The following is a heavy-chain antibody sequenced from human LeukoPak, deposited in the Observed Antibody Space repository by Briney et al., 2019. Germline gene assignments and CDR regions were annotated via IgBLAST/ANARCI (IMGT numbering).Heavy chain of an antibody. V-gene: IGHV3-48*04. D-gene: IGHD6-13*01. CDR2: ISSSGSTI. CDR3: ARGGPAAGRFDY. J-gene: IGHJ4*02. Sequence: GGSLRLSCAASRFTISSYAMSWVRQAPGKGLEWVSYISSSGSTIYYADSVKGRFTISRDNAKNSLYLQMNSLRAEDTAVYYCARGGPAAGRFDYWGQGTLVTVSS. CDR1: RFTISSYA.